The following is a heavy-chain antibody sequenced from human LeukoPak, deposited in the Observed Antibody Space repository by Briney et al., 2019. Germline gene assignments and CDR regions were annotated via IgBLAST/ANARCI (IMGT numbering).Heavy chain of an antibody. V-gene: IGHV1-8*03. CDR2: MNPNSGNT. J-gene: IGHJ5*02. Sequence: ASVKVSCKASGYTFTSYDINWVRQATGQGLEWMGWMNPNSGNTGYAQKFQGRVTITRNTSIGTAYMELSSLRSEDTAVYYCARVSNYDFWSGGSNWFDPWGQGTLVTVSS. CDR1: GYTFTSYD. D-gene: IGHD3-3*01. CDR3: ARVSNYDFWSGGSNWFDP.